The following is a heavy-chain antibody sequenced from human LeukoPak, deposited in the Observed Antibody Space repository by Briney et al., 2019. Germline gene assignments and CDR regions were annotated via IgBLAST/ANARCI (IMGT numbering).Heavy chain of an antibody. V-gene: IGHV3-30-3*01. J-gene: IGHJ3*02. D-gene: IGHD2-2*01. CDR1: GFTFSDYA. Sequence: GGSLRLSCAASGFTFSDYAVHWVRQAPGKGLEWVAVISYDGSYKYYADSVKGRFTISRDNSKNTLYLQINSLTAEDTAVYYCAGCSSTKCIAAFDIWGQGTVVTVSS. CDR2: ISYDGSYK. CDR3: AGCSSTKCIAAFDI.